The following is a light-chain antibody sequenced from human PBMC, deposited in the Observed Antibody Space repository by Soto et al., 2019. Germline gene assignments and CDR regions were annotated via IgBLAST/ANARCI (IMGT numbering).Light chain of an antibody. CDR3: QHYNNWPPYT. V-gene: IGKV3-15*01. CDR1: QSVSSN. J-gene: IGKJ2*01. CDR2: GAS. Sequence: EVVMTQSPATLSVSPGERATLSCRASQSVSSNLVWYQQKPGQAPRLLIYGASTRATGIPARFSGSGSGTEFTLPISRLQSEDFAVYYCQHYNNWPPYTFGQGTKLEIK.